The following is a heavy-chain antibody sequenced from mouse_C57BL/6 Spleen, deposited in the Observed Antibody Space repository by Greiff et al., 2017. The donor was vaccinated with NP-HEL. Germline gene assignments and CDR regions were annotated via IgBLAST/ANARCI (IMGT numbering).Heavy chain of an antibody. CDR3: ARSDYGSREGFAY. Sequence: QVQLKESGAELARPGASVKLSCKASGYTFTSYGISWVKQRTGQGLEWIGEIYPRSGNTYYNEKFKGKATLTADKSSSTAYMELRSLTSEDSAVYFCARSDYGSREGFAYWGQGTLVTVSA. D-gene: IGHD1-1*01. V-gene: IGHV1-81*01. CDR2: IYPRSGNT. CDR1: GYTFTSYG. J-gene: IGHJ3*01.